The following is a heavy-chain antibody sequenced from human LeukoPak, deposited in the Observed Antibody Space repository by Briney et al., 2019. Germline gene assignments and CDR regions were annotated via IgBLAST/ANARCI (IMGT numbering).Heavy chain of an antibody. CDR1: GFTVSSNY. J-gene: IGHJ3*02. D-gene: IGHD6-19*01. CDR2: IYNGGST. CDR3: ARPTRDGYSSGTDAFDI. V-gene: IGHV3-53*01. Sequence: PGGSLRLSCAASGFTVSSNYMSWVRQAPGKGLEGVSVIYNGGSTYYADSVKGRFTVSRDNSKNTLYLQMNSLRAEDTAVYYCARPTRDGYSSGTDAFDIWGQGTMVTVSS.